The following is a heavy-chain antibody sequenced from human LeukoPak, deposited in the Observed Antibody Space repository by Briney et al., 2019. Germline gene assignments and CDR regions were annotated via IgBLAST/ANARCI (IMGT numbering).Heavy chain of an antibody. Sequence: GGSLRLSCAASGFTFSSYAMSWVHQAPGKGLEWVAVISYDGSNKYYADSVKGRFTISRDNSKNTLYLQMNSLRAEDTAVYYCARDRGSSWYNWFDPWGQGTLVTVSS. J-gene: IGHJ5*02. V-gene: IGHV3-30-3*01. CDR3: ARDRGSSWYNWFDP. CDR1: GFTFSSYA. D-gene: IGHD6-13*01. CDR2: ISYDGSNK.